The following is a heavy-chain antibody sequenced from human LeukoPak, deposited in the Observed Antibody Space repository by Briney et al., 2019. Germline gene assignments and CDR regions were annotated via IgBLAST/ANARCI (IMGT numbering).Heavy chain of an antibody. CDR3: AAEYYDILTGYYRVRAFDI. CDR1: GYSISSGYY. CDR2: IYHSGST. Sequence: SETLSLTCAVSGYSISSGYYWVWIRQPPGKGLEWIGSIYHSGSTYYNPSLKSRVTISVDTSNNHFSLKLSSVTAADTAVYYCAAEYYDILTGYYRVRAFDIWGQGTMVTVSS. V-gene: IGHV4-38-2*01. J-gene: IGHJ3*02. D-gene: IGHD3-9*01.